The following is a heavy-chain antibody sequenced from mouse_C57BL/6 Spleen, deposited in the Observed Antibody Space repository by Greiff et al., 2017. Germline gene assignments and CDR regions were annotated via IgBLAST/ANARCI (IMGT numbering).Heavy chain of an antibody. CDR2: IYPRSGNT. J-gene: IGHJ4*01. CDR1: GYTFTSYG. D-gene: IGHD2-4*01. V-gene: IGHV1-81*01. CDR3: SYDYASRVAMDY. Sequence: VMLVESGAELARPGASVKLSCKASGYTFTSYGISWVKQRTGQGLEWIGEIYPRSGNTYYNEKFKGKATLTADKSSSTAYMELRSLTSEDSAVYFCSYDYASRVAMDYWGQGTSVTVSS.